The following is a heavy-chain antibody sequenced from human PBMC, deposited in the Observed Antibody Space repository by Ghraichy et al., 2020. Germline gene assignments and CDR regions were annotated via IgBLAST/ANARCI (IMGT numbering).Heavy chain of an antibody. CDR1: GGSISSSSYY. D-gene: IGHD1-26*01. J-gene: IGHJ4*02. V-gene: IGHV4-39*01. CDR2: IYYSGST. Sequence: SETLSLTCTVSGGSISSSSYYWGWIRQPPGKGLEWIGSIYYSGSTYYNPSLKSRVTISVDTSKNQFSLKLSSVTAADTAVYYCARPSIVGAQRYYFDYWGQGTLVTVSS. CDR3: ARPSIVGAQRYYFDY.